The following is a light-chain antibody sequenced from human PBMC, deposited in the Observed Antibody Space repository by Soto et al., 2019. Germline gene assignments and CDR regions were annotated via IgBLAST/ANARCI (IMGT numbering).Light chain of an antibody. CDR1: NSDVGGYNY. V-gene: IGLV2-14*01. Sequence: QSALTQPASVSGSPGQSITISCTGTNSDVGGYNYVSWYQQHPGKAPKVIIYEVSNRPSGVSNRFSGSKSGNTASLTISGLQPEDEADYYCSSYTSISTYVFGTGTKLTVL. J-gene: IGLJ1*01. CDR3: SSYTSISTYV. CDR2: EVS.